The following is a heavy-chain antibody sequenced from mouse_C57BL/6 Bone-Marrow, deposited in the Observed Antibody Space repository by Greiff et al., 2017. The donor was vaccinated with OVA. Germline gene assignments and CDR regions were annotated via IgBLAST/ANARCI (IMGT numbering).Heavy chain of an antibody. CDR2: ISNGGGST. J-gene: IGHJ3*01. D-gene: IGHD2-12*01. CDR3: ARLTHYKEFAY. V-gene: IGHV5-12*01. CDR1: GFTFSDYY. Sequence: EVKLVESGGGLVQPGGSLKLSCAASGFTFSDYYMYWVRQTPEKRLEWVAYISNGGGSTYYPDTVKGRFTISRDNAKNTLYLQMSRLKAEDTAMYYCARLTHYKEFAYWGQGTLVTVSA.